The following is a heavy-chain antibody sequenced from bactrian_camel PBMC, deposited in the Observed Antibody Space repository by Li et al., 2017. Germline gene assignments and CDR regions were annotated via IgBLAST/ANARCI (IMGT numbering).Heavy chain of an antibody. CDR2: IHTAGSST. J-gene: IGHJ4*01. CDR3: AAGPDVGREKHLTADQVLSNRRNNF. CDR1: GRTSNYC. Sequence: VQLVESGGGSVQTGGSLTLSCVISGRTSNYCMAWFRQAPGKEREGVAAIHTAGSSTYYGDAVQGRFTISRNVLPERLPLQMTRLKAEDTAMYYCAAGPDVGREKHLTADQVLSNRRNNFWGQGTQVTVS. D-gene: IGHD3*01. V-gene: IGHV3S1*01.